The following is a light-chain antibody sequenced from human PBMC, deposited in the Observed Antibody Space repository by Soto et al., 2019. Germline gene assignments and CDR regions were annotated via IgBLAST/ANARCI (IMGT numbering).Light chain of an antibody. CDR2: GAS. J-gene: IGKJ1*01. CDR1: QSVSSN. V-gene: IGKV3-15*01. Sequence: EIVMTQSPATLSVSPGERATLSCRASQSVSSNLAWYQQKPGQAPRLLIYGASTRATGIPARFSGSGSGTEFTLTIGSLQSEDVAVYYCQQYNSWPPGTFGQGAKVEIK. CDR3: QQYNSWPPGT.